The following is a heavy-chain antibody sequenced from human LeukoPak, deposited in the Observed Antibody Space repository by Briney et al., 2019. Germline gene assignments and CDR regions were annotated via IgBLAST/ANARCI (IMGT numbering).Heavy chain of an antibody. CDR2: VNHSGST. CDR3: ARGGWLNAFDI. V-gene: IGHV4-34*01. Sequence: PSETLSLTWAVYGGSFRGYYWSWLRQPPGKGLEWIGEVNHSGSTNYNPSLKSRVTISVDTSKNQFSLKLSSVTAADTAVYYCARGGWLNAFDIWGQGTMVTVSS. J-gene: IGHJ3*02. CDR1: GGSFRGYY. D-gene: IGHD5-18*01.